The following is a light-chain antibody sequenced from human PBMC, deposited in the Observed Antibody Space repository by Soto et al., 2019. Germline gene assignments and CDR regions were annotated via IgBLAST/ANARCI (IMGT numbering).Light chain of an antibody. CDR2: GAS. CDR1: ESISRDY. Sequence: EIVLTQSPGTLSLSPGQRATLSCRASESISRDYLAWYQQRLGQVPRLLIYGASSGATGIPDRFSGSGSGTDFTLTISRLEPEDFAIYYCQQYGGVPYTFGQGTKLEIK. CDR3: QQYGGVPYT. J-gene: IGKJ2*01. V-gene: IGKV3-20*01.